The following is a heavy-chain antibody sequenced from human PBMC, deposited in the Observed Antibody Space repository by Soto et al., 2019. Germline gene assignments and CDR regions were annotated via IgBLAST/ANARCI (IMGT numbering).Heavy chain of an antibody. D-gene: IGHD6-13*01. V-gene: IGHV3-30*18. CDR2: ISYDGSNK. CDR3: AKSYSSSWYVHLDY. J-gene: IGHJ4*02. CDR1: GFTFSSYG. Sequence: GGSLRRSWATSGFTFSSYGMHWVRQAPGKGLEWVAVISYDGSNKYYADSVKGRFTISRDNSKNTLYLQMNSLRAEDTAVYYCAKSYSSSWYVHLDYWGQGTLVTFSS.